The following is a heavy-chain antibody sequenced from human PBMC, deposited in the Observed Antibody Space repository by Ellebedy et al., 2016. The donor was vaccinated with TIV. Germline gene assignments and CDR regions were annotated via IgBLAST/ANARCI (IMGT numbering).Heavy chain of an antibody. V-gene: IGHV3-21*06. Sequence: GGSLRLXXAASGFTFSISGMTWVRQAPGKGLEWVATIVSSGREAYYADPAKGRFTISRDNVMNSVYLQLNSLSVEDTADYYCTRDGREWSRDYWGQGTLVTVSS. CDR3: TRDGREWSRDY. CDR1: GFTFSISG. D-gene: IGHD3-3*01. CDR2: IVSSGREA. J-gene: IGHJ4*02.